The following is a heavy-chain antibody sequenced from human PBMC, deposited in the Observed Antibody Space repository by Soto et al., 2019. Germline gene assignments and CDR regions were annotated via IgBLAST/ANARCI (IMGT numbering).Heavy chain of an antibody. CDR1: GYTLTELS. J-gene: IGHJ4*02. CDR3: ATDTLRITMILDY. CDR2: FDPEVGET. D-gene: IGHD3-22*01. V-gene: IGHV1-24*01. Sequence: VSVKVSCKVSGYTLTELSMHWVRHAPGKGLEWMGGFDPEVGETIYAQRFQGRVTMTEDTSTDTAYMELSSLGSEDTAVYYCATDTLRITMILDYWGQGTLVTVSS.